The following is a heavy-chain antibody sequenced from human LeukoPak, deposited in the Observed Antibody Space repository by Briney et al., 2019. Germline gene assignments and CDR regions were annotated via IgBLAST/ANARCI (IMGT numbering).Heavy chain of an antibody. CDR3: ARVGGTYYDFWSGFLDAYYFDY. D-gene: IGHD3-3*01. CDR2: TYYRSKWYN. J-gene: IGHJ4*02. Sequence: SQTLSLTCAISGDSVSINSAAWNWIRQSPSRGLEWLGRTYYRSKWYNDYAVSVKSRITINPDTSKNQFSLQLNSVTPEDTAVYYCARVGGTYYDFWSGFLDAYYFDYWGQGTLVAVSS. CDR1: GDSVSINSAA. V-gene: IGHV6-1*01.